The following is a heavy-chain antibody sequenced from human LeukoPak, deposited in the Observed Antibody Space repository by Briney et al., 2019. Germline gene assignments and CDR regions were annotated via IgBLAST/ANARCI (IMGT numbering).Heavy chain of an antibody. CDR1: DGSFSGYY. J-gene: IGHJ6*04. CDR2: INHSGST. CDR3: ARGSTPPYYYYGMDV. Sequence: SETLSLTCAVYDGSFSGYYWSWIRQPPGKGLEWIGEINHSGSTNYDPSLKSRVTISVDTSKNQFSLKLSSVTAADTAVYYCARGSTPPYYYYGMDVWGNGPTVTVSS. V-gene: IGHV4-34*01.